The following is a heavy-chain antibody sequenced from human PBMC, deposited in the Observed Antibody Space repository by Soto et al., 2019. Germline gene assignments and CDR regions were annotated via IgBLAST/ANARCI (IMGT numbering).Heavy chain of an antibody. D-gene: IGHD1-26*01. Sequence: EVLLLESGGGLVQHGGSLRLSCEASGFSFSSFAMNWVRQAPGKGLEWVSAIGDSGASTYYADSVKGRFTISRDNSRNTLYPQMNNLRAVDTAGYNCAKGVELDVWGNETPVTVTS. V-gene: IGHV3-23*01. J-gene: IGHJ6*04. CDR3: AKGVELDV. CDR1: GFSFSSFA. CDR2: IGDSGAST.